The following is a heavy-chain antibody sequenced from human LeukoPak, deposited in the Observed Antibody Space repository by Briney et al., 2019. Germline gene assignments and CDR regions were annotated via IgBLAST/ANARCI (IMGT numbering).Heavy chain of an antibody. Sequence: PSETLSLTCTVSGGSISRYYWSWIRQPPGKGLEWIGYIYYSGSTNYNPSLKSRVSISVDTSKNQFSLKLTSVTAADTAVYYCARGSTSVATIPGDYWGHGTLVTVSS. CDR3: ARGSTSVATIPGDY. CDR1: GGSISRYY. J-gene: IGHJ4*01. V-gene: IGHV4-59*01. D-gene: IGHD5-12*01. CDR2: IYYSGST.